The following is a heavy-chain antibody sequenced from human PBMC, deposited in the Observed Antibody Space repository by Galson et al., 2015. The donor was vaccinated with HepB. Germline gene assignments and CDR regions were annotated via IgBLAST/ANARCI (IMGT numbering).Heavy chain of an antibody. V-gene: IGHV1-18*04. J-gene: IGHJ4*02. CDR3: VRDRLHSFDY. CDR1: GYTFTSNG. CDR2: ISTRSGNT. Sequence: SVKVSCKASGYTFTSNGISWVRQAPGQGLEWMGWISTRSGNTNHAQRLQGRVTMTTDTSTSTAYMELRRLRSDDTAIYYCVRDRLHSFDYWGQGTLVTVSS.